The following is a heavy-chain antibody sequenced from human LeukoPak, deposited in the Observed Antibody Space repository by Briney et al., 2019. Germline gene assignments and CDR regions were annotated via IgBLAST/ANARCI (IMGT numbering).Heavy chain of an antibody. CDR1: GFSLSTSGVG. V-gene: IGHV2-5*01. CDR2: TYWNDDK. D-gene: IGHD6-13*01. Sequence: SGPTLLHPTPPLTLTFTFSGFSLSTSGVGVGWIRQPPVKALEWRALTYWNDDKRYSPSLKSRLTITKDTSKNQVVLTMTNMDPVDTATYYCAHRRYSSSWYRLMGVLNWFYPWGQGTLVTVSS. J-gene: IGHJ5*02. CDR3: AHRRYSSSWYRLMGVLNWFYP.